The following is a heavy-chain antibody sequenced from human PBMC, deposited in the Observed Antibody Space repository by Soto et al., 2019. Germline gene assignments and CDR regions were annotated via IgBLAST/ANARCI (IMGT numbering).Heavy chain of an antibody. J-gene: IGHJ4*02. V-gene: IGHV4-39*01. CDR3: ARRSQWLVIDDY. D-gene: IGHD6-19*01. CDR2: IYYSGST. CDR1: GGSISSSSYY. Sequence: SETLSLTCTVSGGSISSSSYYWGWIRQPPGKGLEWIGSIYYSGSTYYNPSLKSRVTISVDTSKNQFSLKLSSVTAADTAVYYCARRSQWLVIDDYWGQGTLVTVSS.